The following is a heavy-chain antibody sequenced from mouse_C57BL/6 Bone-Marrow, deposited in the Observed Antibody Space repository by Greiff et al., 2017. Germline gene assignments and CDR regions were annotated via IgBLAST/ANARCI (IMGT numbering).Heavy chain of an antibody. CDR3: ARPSIGNYFDY. CDR1: EYEFPSHD. CDR2: INSDGGST. D-gene: IGHD2-14*01. V-gene: IGHV5-2*01. J-gene: IGHJ2*01. Sequence: EVHLVESGGGLVQPGASLKLSCESNEYEFPSHDMSWVRKTPEKRLELVAAINSDGGSTYYPDTMERRFIISRDNTKKTLYLKLRSLRSEDTALYYCARPSIGNYFDYWGKGTTLTVSS.